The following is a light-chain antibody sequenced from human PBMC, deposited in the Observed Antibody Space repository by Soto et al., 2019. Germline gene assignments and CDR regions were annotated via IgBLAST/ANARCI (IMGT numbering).Light chain of an antibody. CDR3: QQDHSRPYT. CDR1: QSVSSL. Sequence: IVLDQSPAPVSVSPEARVSLSCRASQSVSSLLAWYQQKPRQAPTLLMYDTSTRATGIPARFSGSGSGTDFTLTISSLQSEDLAIYYCQQDHSRPYTLGQGTRLAIK. J-gene: IGKJ5*01. CDR2: DTS. V-gene: IGKV3-15*01.